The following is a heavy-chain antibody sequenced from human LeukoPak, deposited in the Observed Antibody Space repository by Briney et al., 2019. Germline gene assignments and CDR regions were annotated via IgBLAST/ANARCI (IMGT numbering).Heavy chain of an antibody. D-gene: IGHD2-15*01. Sequence: PGRSLRLSCAASGFTFSSSVMYSVPAALGKGREWVANIKQDGSETYYVDSVRGRFTISRDNAKTSLYLQMNSERAEDTAVYSCAGESSYSYYFDYWGQGTLVTVSS. CDR3: AGESSYSYYFDY. CDR2: IKQDGSET. V-gene: IGHV3-7*01. J-gene: IGHJ4*02. CDR1: GFTFSSSV.